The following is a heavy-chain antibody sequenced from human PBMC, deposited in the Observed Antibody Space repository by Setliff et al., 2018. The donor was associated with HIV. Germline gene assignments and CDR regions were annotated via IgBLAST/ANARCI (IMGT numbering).Heavy chain of an antibody. CDR1: GGSISSGSYF. Sequence: PSETLSLTCTVSGGSISSGSYFWNWIRQPAGKGLEWIGRIYSSGITNYSPSVKSRVTISVDTSKNQFSLRLNSVTAADTAVYYCARGVGSSTDGTWFDPWGQGNLVTVSS. CDR2: IYSSGIT. CDR3: ARGVGSSTDGTWFDP. D-gene: IGHD6-6*01. J-gene: IGHJ5*02. V-gene: IGHV4-61*02.